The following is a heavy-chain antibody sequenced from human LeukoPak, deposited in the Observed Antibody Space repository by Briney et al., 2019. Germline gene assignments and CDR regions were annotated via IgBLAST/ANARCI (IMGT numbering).Heavy chain of an antibody. V-gene: IGHV4-38-2*02. CDR2: IYHSGST. CDR3: ARESAAGTTSY. CDR1: GYSISSGYY. D-gene: IGHD6-19*01. Sequence: SETLSLTCTVSGYSISSGYYWGWIRQPPGKGLEWIGSIYHSGSTYYNPSLKSRVTISVDTSKNQFSLKLSSVTAADTAVYYCARESAAGTTSYWGQGTLVTVSS. J-gene: IGHJ4*02.